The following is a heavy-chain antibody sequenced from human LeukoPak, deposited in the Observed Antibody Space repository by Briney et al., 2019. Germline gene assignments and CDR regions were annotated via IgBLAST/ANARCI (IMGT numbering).Heavy chain of an antibody. CDR3: ARVNVIPRLRYGMDV. D-gene: IGHD2-21*01. CDR2: INHSGST. J-gene: IGHJ6*02. V-gene: IGHV4-34*01. Sequence: SETLSLTCAVYGGSFSGYYWSWLRQPPGKGLEWIGEINHSGSTNYNPSLKSRVTISVDTSRNQFSLKLSSVTAADTAVYYCARVNVIPRLRYGMDVWGQGTTVTVSS. CDR1: GGSFSGYY.